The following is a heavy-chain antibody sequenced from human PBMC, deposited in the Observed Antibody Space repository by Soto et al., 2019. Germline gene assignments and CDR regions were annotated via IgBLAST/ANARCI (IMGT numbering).Heavy chain of an antibody. CDR2: LWYDGSNK. J-gene: IGHJ4*02. Sequence: QVQLVESGGGVVQPGRSLRLSCAASGFTFSSYGMHWVRQAPGKGLEWVAVLWYDGSNKYHTDSVKGRFTISRDNSKNSLYLQMNSLRAEDTSVYYCAIVASVEVTSGGPLDSWRQGTLVTVSS. CDR1: GFTFSSYG. V-gene: IGHV3-33*01. D-gene: IGHD1-26*01. CDR3: AIVASVEVTSGGPLDS.